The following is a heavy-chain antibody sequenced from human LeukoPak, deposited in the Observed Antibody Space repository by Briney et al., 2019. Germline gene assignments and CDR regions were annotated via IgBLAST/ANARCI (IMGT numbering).Heavy chain of an antibody. J-gene: IGHJ5*02. CDR1: GGSISSYY. V-gene: IGHV4-59*01. Sequence: PSETLSPTCTVSGGSISSYYWSWIRQPPGKGLEWIGYIYYSGSPNYNPSLKSRVTISVDTSKNQFSLKLSSVTAADTAVYYCARTAHSLGWFDPWGQGTLVTVSS. CDR2: IYYSGSP. D-gene: IGHD2-21*01. CDR3: ARTAHSLGWFDP.